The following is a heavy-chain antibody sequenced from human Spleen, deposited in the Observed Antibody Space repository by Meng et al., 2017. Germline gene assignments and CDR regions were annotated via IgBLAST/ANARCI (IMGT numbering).Heavy chain of an antibody. CDR3: VRSSGWVRTGFDP. D-gene: IGHD6-19*01. CDR1: GDSISGYF. V-gene: IGHV4-59*08. J-gene: IGHJ5*02. CDR2: VFYTGST. Sequence: QVQLQESGPGLVKPSETLSLTCAVSGDSISGYFWSWIRQPPGKGLEWIGYVFYTGSTKYNPSLKSRIALSIDTSKSQFSLKLTSVTAADTAVYYCVRSSGWVRTGFDPWGQGTLVTVSS.